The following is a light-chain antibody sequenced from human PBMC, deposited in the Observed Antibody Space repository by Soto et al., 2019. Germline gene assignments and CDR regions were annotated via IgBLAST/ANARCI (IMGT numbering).Light chain of an antibody. Sequence: DIQLTQSPSFLSASVGDRVTITCRASQGINSYLAWYQQKPGKVPKLLIYAASTLQSGVPSRFSGSGSGTEFTLTVSSLQSEAFATYYCQQINSYPITFGQGTRLEI. CDR1: QGINSY. CDR2: AAS. V-gene: IGKV1-9*01. J-gene: IGKJ5*01. CDR3: QQINSYPIT.